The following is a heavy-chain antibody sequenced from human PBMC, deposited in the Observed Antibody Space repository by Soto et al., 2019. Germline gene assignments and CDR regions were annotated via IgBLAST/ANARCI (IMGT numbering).Heavy chain of an antibody. Sequence: PSETLSLTCAVSGDSINNSRWWSWVRQTPGKGLEWIGETYHSGTTNYNPSLKTRVTISIDKSKNQFSLKMNSVTAADTAVYYCARVWLNNVAGTQNNDAFDIWGQGTMVTVSS. J-gene: IGHJ3*02. V-gene: IGHV4-4*02. CDR2: TYHSGTT. CDR3: ARVWLNNVAGTQNNDAFDI. D-gene: IGHD6-19*01. CDR1: GDSINNSRW.